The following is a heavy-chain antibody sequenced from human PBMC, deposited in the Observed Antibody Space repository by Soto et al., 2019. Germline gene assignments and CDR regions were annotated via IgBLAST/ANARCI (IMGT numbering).Heavy chain of an antibody. D-gene: IGHD4-17*01. J-gene: IGHJ4*02. CDR3: ASALLDFGDYSFHY. CDR1: GASISSYY. V-gene: IGHV4-4*07. CDR2: VFISGST. Sequence: ASETLSLTCTVSGASISSYYWIWIRQPAGKGLEWIGRVFISGSTNYNPSLESRVTMSVDTSKNQFSLRLSSVTAADTAVYYCASALLDFGDYSFHYWGQGALVTVSS.